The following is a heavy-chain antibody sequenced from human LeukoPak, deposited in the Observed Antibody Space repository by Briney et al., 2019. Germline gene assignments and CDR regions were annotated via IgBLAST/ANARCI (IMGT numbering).Heavy chain of an antibody. D-gene: IGHD6-13*01. CDR3: AREEQHQRGRHFEY. Sequence: ASVKVSCKASGYTFSGYYIHWVRQGPGQGLEWMGWINPNSGTNYAQNFQGRVTMTRDTSISTAYMELSRLRSDDTAVYYCAREEQHQRGRHFEYWGQGTLVTVSS. CDR1: GYTFSGYY. J-gene: IGHJ4*02. CDR2: INPNSGT. V-gene: IGHV1-2*02.